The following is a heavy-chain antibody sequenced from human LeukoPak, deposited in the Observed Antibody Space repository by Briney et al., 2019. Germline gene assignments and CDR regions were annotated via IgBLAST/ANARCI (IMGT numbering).Heavy chain of an antibody. CDR3: ASARHGDFVWDY. CDR1: GYSFKYW. V-gene: IGHV5-51*01. J-gene: IGHJ4*02. D-gene: IGHD4-17*01. CDR2: IYSGDSQT. Sequence: GESLKISCKGSGYSFKYWIGWVRQMPGKGLEWMGIIYSGDSQTKYSPSFQGRVTISIDNSITTAYLQWGSLEASDTAMYYCASARHGDFVWDYWGQGTLVTVSS.